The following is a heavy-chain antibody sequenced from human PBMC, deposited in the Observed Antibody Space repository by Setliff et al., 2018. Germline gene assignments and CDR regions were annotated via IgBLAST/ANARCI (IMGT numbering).Heavy chain of an antibody. J-gene: IGHJ5*02. V-gene: IGHV4-4*02. CDR2: IYHSGST. CDR1: GGSISSSNW. CDR3: AKNGFGVVALGVNNWFDP. D-gene: IGHD3-10*01. Sequence: SETLSLTCAVSGGSISSSNWWSWVRQPPGKGLEWIGEIYHSGSTNYNPSLKSRVTISVDKSKNQFSLKLSSVTAADTAVYYCAKNGFGVVALGVNNWFDPWGQGTLVTVSS.